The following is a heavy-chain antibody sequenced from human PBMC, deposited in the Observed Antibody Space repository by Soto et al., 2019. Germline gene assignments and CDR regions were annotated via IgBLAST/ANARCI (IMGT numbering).Heavy chain of an antibody. CDR2: ISSSSSYI. CDR3: ASRDIVLMDAFDI. Sequence: PGASLSHPCSASGHISSSHPMWSNRQAAGKGLEWVSSISSSSSYIYYADSVKGRFTISRDNAKNSLYLQMNSLRAEDTAVYYCASRDIVLMDAFDIWRQGTMVTVSS. CDR1: GHISSSHP. J-gene: IGHJ3*02. V-gene: IGHV3-21*01. D-gene: IGHD2-8*01.